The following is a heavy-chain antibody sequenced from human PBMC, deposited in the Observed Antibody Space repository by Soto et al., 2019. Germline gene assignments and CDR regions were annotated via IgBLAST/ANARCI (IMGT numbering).Heavy chain of an antibody. D-gene: IGHD2-15*01. V-gene: IGHV1-69*01. J-gene: IGHJ6*02. CDR3: ARDRGYCSGGSCYSGVGSGMDV. CDR1: GGTFSSYA. Sequence: QVQLVQSGAEVKKPGASVKVSCKASGGTFSSYAISWVRQAPGQGLEWMGGISPIVGTANYAQKFQGRVTITADESTSTAYMELSSLRSEDTAVYYCARDRGYCSGGSCYSGVGSGMDVWGQGTTVTVSS. CDR2: ISPIVGTA.